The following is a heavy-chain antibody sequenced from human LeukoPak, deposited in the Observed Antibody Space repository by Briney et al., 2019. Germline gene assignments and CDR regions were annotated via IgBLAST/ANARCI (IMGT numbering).Heavy chain of an antibody. Sequence: SVKVSCKASGGTFSSYAISWVRQAPGQGLEWMGGINLIFGTANYAQKFQGRVTITADESTSTAYMALSSLRSEDTAVYYCARLLRYFDWTHNGSFDYWGQGTLVTVSS. CDR2: INLIFGTA. J-gene: IGHJ4*02. CDR3: ARLLRYFDWTHNGSFDY. CDR1: GGTFSSYA. V-gene: IGHV1-69*01. D-gene: IGHD3-9*01.